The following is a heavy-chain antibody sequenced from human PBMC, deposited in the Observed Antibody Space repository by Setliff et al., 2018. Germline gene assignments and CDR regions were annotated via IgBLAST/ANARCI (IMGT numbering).Heavy chain of an antibody. V-gene: IGHV4-34*12. D-gene: IGHD1-26*01. CDR1: GGSFSGYY. J-gene: IGHJ3*02. CDR3: ARKGVSALSGAFDM. CDR2: IIHSGST. Sequence: SETLSLTCAVYGGSFSGYYWSWIRQPPGKRLEWIGEIIHSGSTNYNPSLKSRVTISMDTSKNQFSLKVSSVTAADTAVYYCARKGVSALSGAFDMWGQGTMVTVSS.